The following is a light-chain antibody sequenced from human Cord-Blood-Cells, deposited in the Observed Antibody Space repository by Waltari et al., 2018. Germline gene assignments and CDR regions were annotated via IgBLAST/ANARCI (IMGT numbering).Light chain of an antibody. CDR3: QQYNNWPLYT. J-gene: IGKJ2*01. CDR2: GAS. Sequence: EIVMTQSPATLSVSPRERATLSCRASQSVSSNLAWYQQKPGQAPRLLIYGASTRATGIPARFSGSGSGKEFTLTISSLQSEDFAVYFCQQYNNWPLYTFGQGTKLEIK. V-gene: IGKV3-15*01. CDR1: QSVSSN.